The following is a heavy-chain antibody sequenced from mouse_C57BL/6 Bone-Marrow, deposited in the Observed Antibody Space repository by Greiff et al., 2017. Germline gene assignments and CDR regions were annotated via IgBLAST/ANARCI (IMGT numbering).Heavy chain of an antibody. CDR3: ARTTTLVAKYFDV. Sequence: EVQLQQSGPELVKPGDSVKISCKASGYSFTGYFMNWVMQSHGKSLEWIGRINPYNGDTFYNQKFKGKATLTVDKSSSTAHMELRSLTSEDSAVYYCARTTTLVAKYFDVWGTGTTVTVSS. CDR2: INPYNGDT. V-gene: IGHV1-20*01. CDR1: GYSFTGYF. D-gene: IGHD1-1*01. J-gene: IGHJ1*03.